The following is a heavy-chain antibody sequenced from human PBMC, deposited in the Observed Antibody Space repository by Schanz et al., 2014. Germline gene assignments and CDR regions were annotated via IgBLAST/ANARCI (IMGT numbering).Heavy chain of an antibody. V-gene: IGHV1-46*03. CDR1: GYPFTSDS. J-gene: IGHJ4*02. CDR3: AGAFDSSGYYFDY. Sequence: QVQLVQSGTQVKKPGASVKVSCRASGYPFTSDSMHWVRQAPGQGLEWMGMINPSGGSTTYAQKFQGRVTMTSDTSTSTVYMELSGLRSEDTAVYYCAGAFDSSGYYFDYWGQGTLVTVSS. CDR2: INPSGGST. D-gene: IGHD3-22*01.